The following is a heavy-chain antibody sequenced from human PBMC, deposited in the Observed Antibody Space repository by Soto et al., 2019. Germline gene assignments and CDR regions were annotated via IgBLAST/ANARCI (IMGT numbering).Heavy chain of an antibody. CDR2: IYWDDDK. CDR1: GVSLTTSGVG. V-gene: IGHV2-5*02. J-gene: IGHJ4*02. D-gene: IGHD2-15*01. CDR3: AHRQRTVVVGAPFDL. Sequence: QITLRESGPTLVQPTQTLTLTCTLSGVSLTTSGVGVGWIRQPPGKALEWLALIYWDDDKRFSPSLKSRLAITRDNSKNQVVMTNTQMAPVDTAIYYCAHRQRTVVVGAPFDLWGQGSQVTVSS.